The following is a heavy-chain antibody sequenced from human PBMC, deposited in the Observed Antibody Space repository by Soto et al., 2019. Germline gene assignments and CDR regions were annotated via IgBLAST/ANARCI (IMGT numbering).Heavy chain of an antibody. CDR2: VSFDGKVT. CDR3: AREPYGDSQYFDY. J-gene: IGHJ4*02. Sequence: QVQLVESGGGMAQAGTSLRLSCTGSGFTFNSLSLHWVRQGPDKGLEWVAVVSFDGKVTYYADSVKGRFTVSRDISKNTIYLQANSLRPEDTAVYYCAREPYGDSQYFDYWGQGIPVTVSS. V-gene: IGHV3-30*04. CDR1: GFTFNSLS. D-gene: IGHD2-21*02.